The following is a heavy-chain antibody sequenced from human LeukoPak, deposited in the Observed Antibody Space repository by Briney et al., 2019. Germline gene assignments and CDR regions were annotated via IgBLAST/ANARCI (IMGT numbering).Heavy chain of an antibody. Sequence: SETLSLSCAVYGGSFSGYYLNWIRQPPGKGLEWIGEINRGGSTNYNPSLKSRITISVDTSKNQFSLELTSVTAADTAVYYCARNYNYGRYFFDSWGQGILVTVSS. D-gene: IGHD3-10*01. CDR1: GGSFSGYY. CDR2: INRGGST. J-gene: IGHJ4*02. CDR3: ARNYNYGRYFFDS. V-gene: IGHV4-34*01.